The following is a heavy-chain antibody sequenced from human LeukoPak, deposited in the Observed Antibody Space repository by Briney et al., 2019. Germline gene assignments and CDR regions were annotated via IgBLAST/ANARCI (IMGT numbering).Heavy chain of an antibody. CDR2: ISSSSSYI. CDR3: ARGTPSSSGGYYFDY. V-gene: IGHV3-21*01. CDR1: GFTFSSYS. Sequence: GGSLRLSCAASGFTFSSYSMNWVCQAPGKGLEWVSSISSSSSYIYYADSVKGRFTISRDNAQNSLYLQMNSLRAEDTAVYSCARGTPSSSGGYYFDYWGQGTLVTVSS. D-gene: IGHD6-13*01. J-gene: IGHJ4*02.